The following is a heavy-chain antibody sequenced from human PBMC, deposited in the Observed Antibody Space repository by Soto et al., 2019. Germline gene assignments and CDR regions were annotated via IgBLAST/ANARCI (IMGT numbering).Heavy chain of an antibody. J-gene: IGHJ5*02. Sequence: QPGGSLRLSCAAPGFTFSGSAMHWVRQASGKGLEWVGRIRSKTNSYATAYAASVKGRFTISRDDSKDTAYLQMNSLKTEDTAVYYCTRDPRNYYDSIGSANWFDPWGQGTLVTVSS. CDR1: GFTFSGSA. CDR2: IRSKTNSYAT. CDR3: TRDPRNYYDSIGSANWFDP. D-gene: IGHD3-22*01. V-gene: IGHV3-73*01.